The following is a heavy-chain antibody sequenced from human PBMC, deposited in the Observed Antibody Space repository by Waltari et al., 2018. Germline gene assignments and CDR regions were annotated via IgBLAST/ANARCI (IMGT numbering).Heavy chain of an antibody. CDR1: GYTFTSYA. Sequence: QVQLVQSGAEVKKPGASVKVSCKASGYTFTSYAMHWVRQAPGQRLEWMGWINAGNGNTKYSQEFQGRVTITRDTSASTAYMELSSLRSEDMAVYYCARNNDFWSGYSNFDYWGQGTLVTVSS. CDR3: ARNNDFWSGYSNFDY. J-gene: IGHJ4*02. CDR2: INAGNGNT. V-gene: IGHV1-3*03. D-gene: IGHD3-3*01.